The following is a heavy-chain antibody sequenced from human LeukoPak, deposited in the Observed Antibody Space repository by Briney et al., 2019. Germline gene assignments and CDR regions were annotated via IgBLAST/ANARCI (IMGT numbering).Heavy chain of an antibody. CDR2: ISWNSGGI. CDR1: GFTFYDYA. V-gene: IGHV3-9*01. J-gene: IGHJ6*02. CDR3: AKSSVAAPYYYNGMDV. Sequence: GGSLRLSCAASGFTFYDYAMHWVRQVPGKGLEWVSGISWNSGGIGYADSLKGRFTISRDNAKNSLYLQMNSLRAEDTTLYYCAKSSVAAPYYYNGMDVWGQGTTVTVSS. D-gene: IGHD6-19*01.